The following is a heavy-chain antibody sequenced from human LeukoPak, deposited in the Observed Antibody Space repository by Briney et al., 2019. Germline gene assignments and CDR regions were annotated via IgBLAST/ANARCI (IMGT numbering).Heavy chain of an antibody. Sequence: SGPTLVKPTQTLTLTCTFSGISLSTSGVGVAWIRQPPGKALEWLALHYCYDDKRYSPSLKNTLNITKDNSKNQVVLTMPNIDPVDTATYCCALLSPSGSYYFDYWGQGTLVSVSS. D-gene: IGHD1-26*01. V-gene: IGHV2-5*01. CDR3: ALLSPSGSYYFDY. J-gene: IGHJ4*02. CDR2: HYCYDDK. CDR1: GISLSTSGVG.